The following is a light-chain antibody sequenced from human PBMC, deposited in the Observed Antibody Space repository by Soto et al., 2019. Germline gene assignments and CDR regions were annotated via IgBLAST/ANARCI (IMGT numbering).Light chain of an antibody. CDR3: PQYSRSRT. CDR2: GGS. J-gene: IGKJ1*01. Sequence: ILITPPPATRSVSPGERSTLSCRASQSVSSNLAWHQQKPGQAPRLLIYGGSSRATGIPVRFSGSGSETDFTLTVPRVEPEDIAVYYCPQYSRSRTFGPGTKLGI. V-gene: IGKV3-20*01. CDR1: QSVSSN.